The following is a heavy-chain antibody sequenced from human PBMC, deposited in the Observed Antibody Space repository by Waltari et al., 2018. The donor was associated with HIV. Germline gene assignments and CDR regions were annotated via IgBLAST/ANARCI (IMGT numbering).Heavy chain of an antibody. CDR2: IYTGGNT. CDR3: ASSFAVAGWYYGMDV. CDR1: ADFISSYY. D-gene: IGHD6-19*01. J-gene: IGHJ6*02. Sequence: QVQLQESGPGLVKPSETLSLTCTVPADFISSYYWRWIRQPAGKGLEWIGRIYTGGNTKYTPSLESRVSMSVDTSKNHFSLKLNSVTSADTAVYYCASSFAVAGWYYGMDVWGQGTTVTVSS. V-gene: IGHV4-4*07.